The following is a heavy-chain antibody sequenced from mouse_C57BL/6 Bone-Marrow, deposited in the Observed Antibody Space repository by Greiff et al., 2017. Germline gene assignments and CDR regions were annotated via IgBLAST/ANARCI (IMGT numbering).Heavy chain of an antibody. CDR2: IWSGGST. V-gene: IGHV2-2*01. CDR3: AIYYYGSSSGRYYFDY. Sequence: VHLVESGPGLVQPSQSLSITCTVSGFSLTSYGVHWVRQSPGKGLEWLGVIWSGGSTDYNAAFISRLSISKDNSKSQVFFKMNSVQADDTTIYYCAIYYYGSSSGRYYFDYWGQGTTLTVSS. D-gene: IGHD1-1*01. J-gene: IGHJ2*01. CDR1: GFSLTSYG.